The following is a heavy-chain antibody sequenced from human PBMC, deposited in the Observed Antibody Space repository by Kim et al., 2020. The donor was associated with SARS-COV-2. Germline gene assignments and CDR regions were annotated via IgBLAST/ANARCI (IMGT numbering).Heavy chain of an antibody. D-gene: IGHD3-16*01. CDR2: IYPDSSNT. J-gene: IGHJ5*02. V-gene: IGHV5-51*01. Sequence: ESLKISCKASGYDFRGYWIAWVRQMPGKGLEWIGIIYPDSSNTIYNPSFQGQVTIPADKSITTAYLQWSNLRASDTATYFCARQWGTVPSLDLVWFDPWGQGTLIIVSS. CDR3: ARQWGTVPSLDLVWFDP. CDR1: GYDFRGYW.